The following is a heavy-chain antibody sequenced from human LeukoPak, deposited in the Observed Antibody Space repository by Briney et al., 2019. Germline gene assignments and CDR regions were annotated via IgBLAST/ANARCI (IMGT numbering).Heavy chain of an antibody. J-gene: IGHJ4*02. V-gene: IGHV3-7*03. CDR2: IKQDGSEK. CDR3: ARDWDIVVFDY. D-gene: IGHD2-15*01. Sequence: GGSLRLSCAASGFTFSSYWISWVRPAPGKGLEWVANIKQDGSEKYYVDSVKGRFTISRDNAKNSLYLQMNSLRAEDTAVYYCARDWDIVVFDYWGQGTLVTVSS. CDR1: GFTFSSYW.